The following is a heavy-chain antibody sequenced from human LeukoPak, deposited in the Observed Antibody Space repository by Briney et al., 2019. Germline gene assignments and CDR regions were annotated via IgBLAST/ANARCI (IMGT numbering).Heavy chain of an antibody. D-gene: IGHD4-23*01. Sequence: SETLSLTCTVSGGSISSYYWSWIRQLPGKGLEWIGYIYYSGSTNYNPSLKSRVTISVHTSKNQFSLKLSSVTAADTAVYYCARATDYGGNSHAFDIWGQGTMVTVSS. J-gene: IGHJ3*02. CDR1: GGSISSYY. CDR2: IYYSGST. V-gene: IGHV4-59*01. CDR3: ARATDYGGNSHAFDI.